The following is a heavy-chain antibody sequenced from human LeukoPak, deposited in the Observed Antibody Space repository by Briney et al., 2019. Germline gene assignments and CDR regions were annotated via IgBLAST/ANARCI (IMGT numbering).Heavy chain of an antibody. Sequence: GGSLRLSCAASGFTFRSYVMSWVRQAPGKGLEWVSTISGSSVTTYYADSVKGRFTISRDNSKNTLYLQMNSLRVEDTAVYYCAKLDYYGNYWGHGTLVIASS. CDR1: GFTFRSYV. CDR2: ISGSSVTT. CDR3: AKLDYYGNY. D-gene: IGHD3-10*01. J-gene: IGHJ4*01. V-gene: IGHV3-23*01.